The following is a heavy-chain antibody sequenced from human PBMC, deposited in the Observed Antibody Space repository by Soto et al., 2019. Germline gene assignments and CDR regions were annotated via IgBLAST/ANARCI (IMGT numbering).Heavy chain of an antibody. D-gene: IGHD4-17*01. CDR1: GFTFSTYW. J-gene: IGHJ4*02. CDR2: INTDGSST. V-gene: IGHV3-74*01. Sequence: EVQLVESGGGLVQPGGSLRLSCAASGFTFSTYWMHWVRQAPGKGLVWVSRINTDGSSTNYADSVNGRFTISRDNAKNTLYLQRNSLRAEDAAVYYCVRGLRWGLFDYWGQGTLVTVSS. CDR3: VRGLRWGLFDY.